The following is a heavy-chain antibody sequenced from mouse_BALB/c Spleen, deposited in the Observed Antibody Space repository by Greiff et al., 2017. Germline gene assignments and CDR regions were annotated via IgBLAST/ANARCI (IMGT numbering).Heavy chain of an antibody. CDR1: GFSLTGYG. V-gene: IGHV2-6-7*01. D-gene: IGHD2-1*01. Sequence: QVQLQESGPGLVAPSQCLSITCTVSGFSLTGYGVNWVRQPPGKGLEWLGMIWGDGSTDYNSALKSRLSISKDNSKSQVFLKMISLQADDTARYYCARDDGNYWFAYWGQGTLVTVSA. CDR3: ARDDGNYWFAY. J-gene: IGHJ3*01. CDR2: IWGDGST.